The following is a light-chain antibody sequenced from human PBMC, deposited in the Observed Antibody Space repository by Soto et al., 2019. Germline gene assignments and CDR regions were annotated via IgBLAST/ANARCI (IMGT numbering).Light chain of an antibody. Sequence: IQMTQSPSTLSASVGDRVTITCRASQSISSWLAWYQQKPGKAPKLLIYDASSLDSGVPSRFSGSGSGTEFTLTISSLQPDDFATYYCQQYESYWTFGQGTKVEVK. CDR1: QSISSW. J-gene: IGKJ1*01. V-gene: IGKV1-5*01. CDR3: QQYESYWT. CDR2: DAS.